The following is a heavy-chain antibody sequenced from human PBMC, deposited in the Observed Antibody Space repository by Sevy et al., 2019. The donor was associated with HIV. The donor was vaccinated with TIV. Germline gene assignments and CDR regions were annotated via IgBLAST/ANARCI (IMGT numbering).Heavy chain of an antibody. D-gene: IGHD2-2*01. CDR1: GGSFSGYY. V-gene: IGHV4-34*01. Sequence: SETLSLTCAVYGGSFSGYYWSWIRQPPGKGLEWDGEINHSGSTNYNPSLKSRVTISVDTSNNQFSLKLSSVTAADTAVYYCARHCSSSSCSHAFDIWGQGTMVTVSS. CDR2: INHSGST. CDR3: ARHCSSSSCSHAFDI. J-gene: IGHJ3*02.